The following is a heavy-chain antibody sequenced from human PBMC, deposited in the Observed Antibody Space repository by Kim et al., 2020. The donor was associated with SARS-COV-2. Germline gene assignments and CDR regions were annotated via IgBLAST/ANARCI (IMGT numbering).Heavy chain of an antibody. CDR1: GASLSRSTYY. D-gene: IGHD3-22*01. V-gene: IGHV4-39*01. CDR2: LSYSGST. Sequence: SETLSLTCSVSGASLSRSTYYWAWIRQPPGKGLEWIGSLSYSGSTYDSASLNSRVTISVDTSKNQFSLRLRSVTAADTAVYYCVFYDGDNFFHPWGPG. CDR3: VFYDGDNFFHP. J-gene: IGHJ5*02.